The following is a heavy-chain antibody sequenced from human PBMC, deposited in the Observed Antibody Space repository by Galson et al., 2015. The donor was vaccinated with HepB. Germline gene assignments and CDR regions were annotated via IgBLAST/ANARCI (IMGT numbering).Heavy chain of an antibody. V-gene: IGHV6-1*01. J-gene: IGHJ4*02. Sequence: AISGDSVSSNSVAWDCIRQSPSRGLEWLARTYYRSRWYNDYAVSVKSRVTINPDTSKNQFSLQLNSVTPEDTAVYYCARTDCTGGICARPFDYWGQGILVTVSS. CDR1: GDSVSSNSVA. CDR2: TYYRSRWYN. CDR3: ARTDCTGGICARPFDY. D-gene: IGHD2-8*02.